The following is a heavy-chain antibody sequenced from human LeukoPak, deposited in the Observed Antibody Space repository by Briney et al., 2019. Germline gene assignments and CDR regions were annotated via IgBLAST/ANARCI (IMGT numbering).Heavy chain of an antibody. J-gene: IGHJ4*02. CDR1: GFTFSDYY. Sequence: PGGSLGLSCAASGFTFSDYYMSWIRQAPGKGLEWVSYISSSSSYTNYADSVKGRFTISRDNAKNSLYLQMNSLRAEDTAVYYCARLGGDYAPFDYWGQGSLVTVSS. CDR3: ARLGGDYAPFDY. CDR2: ISSSSSYT. D-gene: IGHD4-17*01. V-gene: IGHV3-11*06.